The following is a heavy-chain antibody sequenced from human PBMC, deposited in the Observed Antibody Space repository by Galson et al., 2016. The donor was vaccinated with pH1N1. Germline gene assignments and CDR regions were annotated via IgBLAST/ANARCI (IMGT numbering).Heavy chain of an antibody. V-gene: IGHV4-30-4*01. D-gene: IGHD1-26*01. J-gene: IGHJ4*02. Sequence: TLSLTCTVSGDYIRGSNYYWSWIRQPPGRGLECIGYIYYSESIYYSPSLKSRVTISLDTSKNQFSLRLRSVTAADTAVYYCARGIRGSTPDRTYYFDSWGQGTLVTVSS. CDR1: GDYIRGSNYY. CDR2: IYYSESI. CDR3: ARGIRGSTPDRTYYFDS.